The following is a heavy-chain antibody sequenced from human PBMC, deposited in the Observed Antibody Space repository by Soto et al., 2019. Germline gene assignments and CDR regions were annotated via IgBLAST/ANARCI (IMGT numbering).Heavy chain of an antibody. CDR2: IYYSGSI. CDR1: GASINSGDYY. J-gene: IGHJ6*02. V-gene: IGHV4-30-4*01. CDR3: ARALVTDYNSRDYHYYFAMDV. D-gene: IGHD3-22*01. Sequence: SETLSLTCTVSGASINSGDYYWSWIRQPPGKGLEWIGYIYYSGSIYHNPSLKSRVIISVDMPKNQFSLKLSSVTAADTAVYYCARALVTDYNSRDYHYYFAMDVWGQGTSVTVSS.